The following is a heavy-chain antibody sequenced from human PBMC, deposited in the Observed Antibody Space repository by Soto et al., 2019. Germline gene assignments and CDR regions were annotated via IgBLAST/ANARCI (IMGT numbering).Heavy chain of an antibody. J-gene: IGHJ4*02. CDR2: IYYSGST. Sequence: SETLSLTCPVSGGSISSSNYYWGWIRQPPGKGLEWIGSIYYSGSTYYNPSLKSRVTISVDKSKNQFSLKLTSVTAADTAVYYCARDSSGWNYYFDYWGQGTLVTVSS. CDR3: ARDSSGWNYYFDY. CDR1: GGSISSSNYY. V-gene: IGHV4-39*02. D-gene: IGHD6-19*01.